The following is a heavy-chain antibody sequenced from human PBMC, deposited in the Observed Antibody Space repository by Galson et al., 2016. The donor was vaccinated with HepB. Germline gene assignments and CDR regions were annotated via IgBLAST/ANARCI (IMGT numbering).Heavy chain of an antibody. CDR3: ATATNFYRYYGMDV. Sequence: SLRLSCAASGFTVSSNYMNWVRQTPGKGLEWVSFISSGGTTYHAGSVKGRFTISRDKSKNTLYLQMNSLRSEDTAVYYCATATNFYRYYGMDVWGQGTRSSSP. CDR1: GFTVSSNY. J-gene: IGHJ6*02. V-gene: IGHV3-53*01. CDR2: ISSGGTT.